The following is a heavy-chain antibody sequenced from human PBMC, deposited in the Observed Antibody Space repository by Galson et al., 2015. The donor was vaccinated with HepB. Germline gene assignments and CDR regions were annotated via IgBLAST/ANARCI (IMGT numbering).Heavy chain of an antibody. Sequence: SLRLSCAASGFTLISYTMNWVRQAPGEGLEWVSSVSSSSSYIYYADSVKGRFTISRDNAKNSLYLQMNSLSAEDTAVYYCAREWEVVGATSFDYWGQGTLVTVSS. CDR2: VSSSSSYI. V-gene: IGHV3-21*06. D-gene: IGHD1-26*01. CDR1: GFTLISYT. J-gene: IGHJ4*02. CDR3: AREWEVVGATSFDY.